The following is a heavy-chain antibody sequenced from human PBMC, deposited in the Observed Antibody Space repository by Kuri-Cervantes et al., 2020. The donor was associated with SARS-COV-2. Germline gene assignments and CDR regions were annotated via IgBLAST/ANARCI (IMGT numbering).Heavy chain of an antibody. CDR1: GFTFSSYA. CDR3: ARASGYDFWSGYNYYYYYMDV. J-gene: IGHJ6*03. CDR2: ISSSSSYI. Sequence: GESLKISCAASGFTFSSYAMHWVRQAPGKGLEWVSSISSSSSYIYYADSVKGRFTISRDNAKNSLYLQMNSLRAEDTAVYYCARASGYDFWSGYNYYYYYMDVWGKGTTVTVSS. V-gene: IGHV3-21*01. D-gene: IGHD3-3*01.